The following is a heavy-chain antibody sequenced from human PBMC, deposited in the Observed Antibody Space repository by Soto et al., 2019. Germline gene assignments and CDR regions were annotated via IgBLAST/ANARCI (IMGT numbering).Heavy chain of an antibody. V-gene: IGHV1-18*01. CDR2: ISAYNGNT. Sequence: QVQLVQSGAEVKKPGASVKVSCKASGYTFTNYGISWVRQAPGQGLEWMGLISAYNGNTKYAQKLQGRVTMTTDTSTSTAYMELRSLRSDDTAVYYCARGVGSGSYYNQYNWFDPWGQGTLVTVSS. D-gene: IGHD3-10*01. CDR1: GYTFTNYG. CDR3: ARGVGSGSYYNQYNWFDP. J-gene: IGHJ5*02.